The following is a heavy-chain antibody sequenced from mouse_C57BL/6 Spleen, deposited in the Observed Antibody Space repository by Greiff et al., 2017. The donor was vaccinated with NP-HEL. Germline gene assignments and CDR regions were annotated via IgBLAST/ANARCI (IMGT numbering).Heavy chain of an antibody. V-gene: IGHV1-69*01. CDR3: ARGERGFHYYAMDY. CDR1: GYTFTSYW. J-gene: IGHJ4*01. Sequence: VQLQQPGAELVMPGASVKLSCKASGYTFTSYWMHWVKQRPGQGLEWIGEIDPSDSYTNYNQKFKGKSTLTVDKSSSTAYMQLSSLTSEDSAVYYCARGERGFHYYAMDYWGQGTSVTVSS. CDR2: IDPSDSYT.